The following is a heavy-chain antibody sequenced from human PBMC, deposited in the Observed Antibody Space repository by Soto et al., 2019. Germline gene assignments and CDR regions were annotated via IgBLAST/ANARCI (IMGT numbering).Heavy chain of an antibody. V-gene: IGHV4-59*11. CDR3: ARAAGVAVAGTWWFDP. D-gene: IGHD6-19*01. CDR2: IYYSGST. Sequence: PSETLSRTCTVSGGSISNHYWRWILQPPGEGLEWIGYIYYSGSTNYNPSLKSRVTISVDTSKNQFSLKLSSVTAADTAVYYCARAAGVAVAGTWWFDPWGQGTLVTVSS. J-gene: IGHJ5*02. CDR1: GGSISNHY.